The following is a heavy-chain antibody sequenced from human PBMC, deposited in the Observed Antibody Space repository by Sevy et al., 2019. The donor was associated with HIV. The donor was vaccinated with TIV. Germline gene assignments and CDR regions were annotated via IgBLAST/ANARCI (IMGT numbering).Heavy chain of an antibody. CDR2: ISGSDST. D-gene: IGHD1-1*01. CDR1: GFTFRTYA. CDR3: ALERLSSNVAEYFQN. Sequence: GGSLRLSCTASGFTFRTYAMSWVRQAPGKGLDWVSGKGLEWVSAISGSDSTYYADSVKGRFTISRDNSRNSLFLQMNSLRSEDTAVYYCALERLSSNVAEYFQNWGQGTLVTVSS. J-gene: IGHJ1*01. V-gene: IGHV3-23*01.